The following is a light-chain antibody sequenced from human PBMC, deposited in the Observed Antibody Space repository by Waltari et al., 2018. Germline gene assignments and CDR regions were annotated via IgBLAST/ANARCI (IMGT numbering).Light chain of an antibody. Sequence: DIVMTQSPEYLAVSLGERATVNCKSSQSVLYSSNNKNYLAWYQLKPGQPPKLLIYWASTRESGVPDRCSGSGSGTDFTLTISSLQAEDVAVYYCQQHYPTASLTFGGGTKVAI. V-gene: IGKV4-1*01. CDR2: WAS. CDR3: QQHYPTASLT. CDR1: QSVLYSSNNKNY. J-gene: IGKJ4*01.